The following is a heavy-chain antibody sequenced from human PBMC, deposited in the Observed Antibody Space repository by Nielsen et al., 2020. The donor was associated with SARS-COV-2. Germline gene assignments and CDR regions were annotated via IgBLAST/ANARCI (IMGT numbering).Heavy chain of an antibody. D-gene: IGHD6-13*01. CDR2: IYSGGST. V-gene: IGHV3-53*05. CDR1: GFTVSSNY. Sequence: GESLKISCAASGFTVSSNYMSWVRQAPGKGLEWVSVIYSGGSTYYADSVKGRFTISRDNSKNTLYLQMNSLRAEDTAVYYCASKCSSSLRGLDYYYYGMDVWGQGTTVTVSS. J-gene: IGHJ6*02. CDR3: ASKCSSSLRGLDYYYYGMDV.